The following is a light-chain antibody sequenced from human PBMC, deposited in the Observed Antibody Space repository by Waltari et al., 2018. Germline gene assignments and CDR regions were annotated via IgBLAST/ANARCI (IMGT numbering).Light chain of an antibody. Sequence: DIVMTQSPLSLSVTPGEPASISCRSSQSLLHSSGNTFLDWYLQKPGQSPQLLIYLISNRASGVPDRFSGSGSGTDFTLKISRVEAEEVGVYFCMQARQTPWTFGQVTKVEIK. J-gene: IGKJ1*01. CDR1: QSLLHSSGNTF. V-gene: IGKV2-28*01. CDR2: LIS. CDR3: MQARQTPWT.